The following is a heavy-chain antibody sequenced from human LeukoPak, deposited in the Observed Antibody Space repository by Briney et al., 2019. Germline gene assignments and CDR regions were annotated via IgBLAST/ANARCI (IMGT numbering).Heavy chain of an antibody. Sequence: RSETLSLTCTVSGASITSFHWTWIRQPAGKGLEWIGLIYSSGSTIYNPSLQSRVAMSVDMTKNQLSLKLSSVTAADTAMYYCARKDGDYWGQGTLVTVSS. CDR1: GASITSFH. CDR3: ARKDGDY. J-gene: IGHJ4*02. D-gene: IGHD6-6*01. CDR2: IYSSGST. V-gene: IGHV4-4*07.